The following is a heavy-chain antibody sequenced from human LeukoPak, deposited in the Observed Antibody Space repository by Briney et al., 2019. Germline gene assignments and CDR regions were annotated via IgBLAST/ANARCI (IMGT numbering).Heavy chain of an antibody. Sequence: ASVKVSCKASGYTFTGYYMHWVRQAPGQGLEWMGWINPNSGGTNYAQEFQGRVTMTRDTSISAAYMELSRLRSDDTAVYYCARSMAGNYHFDYWGQGTLVTVSS. J-gene: IGHJ4*02. CDR3: ARSMAGNYHFDY. D-gene: IGHD5-24*01. CDR2: INPNSGGT. CDR1: GYTFTGYY. V-gene: IGHV1-2*02.